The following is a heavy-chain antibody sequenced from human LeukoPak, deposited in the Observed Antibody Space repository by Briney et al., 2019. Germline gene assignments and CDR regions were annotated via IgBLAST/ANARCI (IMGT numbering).Heavy chain of an antibody. D-gene: IGHD5-12*01. CDR3: VNLGYSG. Sequence: GGSLRLSCAASGFTFTNAWMSWVRQAPGKGLEWVATIKDDGSDRYYVDSVKGRFTISRDNAKNSLYLQMNSLRVEDTAVYYCVNLGYSGGGQGTLVTVSS. CDR2: IKDDGSDR. CDR1: GFTFTNAW. J-gene: IGHJ4*02. V-gene: IGHV3-7*01.